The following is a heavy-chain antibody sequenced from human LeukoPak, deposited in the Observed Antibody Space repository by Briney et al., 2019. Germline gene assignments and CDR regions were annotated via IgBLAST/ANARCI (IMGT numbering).Heavy chain of an antibody. CDR1: GFTFDDYG. CDR2: INQGGSEK. V-gene: IGHV3-7*01. D-gene: IGHD6-19*01. J-gene: IGHJ4*02. Sequence: GESLKISCAASGFTFDDYGMSWVRQAPGKGLELVANINQGGSEKYYVASVKGRFTSSRDNAKNSVYLQMSSLTDDDTAVYFCARDAGGHYRSATVLDYWGQGTLVTVSS. CDR3: ARDAGGHYRSATVLDY.